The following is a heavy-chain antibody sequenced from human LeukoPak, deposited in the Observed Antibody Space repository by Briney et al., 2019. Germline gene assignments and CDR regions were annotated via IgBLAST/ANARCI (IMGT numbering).Heavy chain of an antibody. CDR2: INPNSGGT. D-gene: IGHD1-26*01. J-gene: IGHJ4*02. CDR1: GHTFTGYY. CDR3: ARASRIVGAIDY. Sequence: ASVKVSCKASGHTFTGYYMHWVRQAPGQGLEWMGWINPNSGGTNYAQKFQGRVTMTRDTSISTAYMELSRLRSDDTAVYYCARASRIVGAIDYWGQGTLVTVSS. V-gene: IGHV1-2*02.